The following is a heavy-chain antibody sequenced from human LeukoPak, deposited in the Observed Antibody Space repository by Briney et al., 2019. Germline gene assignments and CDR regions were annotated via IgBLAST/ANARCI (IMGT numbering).Heavy chain of an antibody. CDR3: VRVGGASSILSAFDI. Sequence: PSETLSLTCTVSGCSFNSYYWRWIRQHPGKGLEWIGYIYNSETINYNPSLTSRVTISLDTSKNQVSLKLTSVTAADTAVYYCVRVGGASSILSAFDIWGQGTMVTVSS. CDR1: GCSFNSYY. CDR2: IYNSETI. V-gene: IGHV4-59*01. J-gene: IGHJ3*02. D-gene: IGHD6-6*01.